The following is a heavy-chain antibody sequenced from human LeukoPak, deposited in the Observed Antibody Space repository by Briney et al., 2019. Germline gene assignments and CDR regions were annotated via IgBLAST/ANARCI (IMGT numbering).Heavy chain of an antibody. J-gene: IGHJ5*02. CDR1: GGSFSDYF. V-gene: IGHV4-34*01. CDR2: INHGGGT. CDR3: ARVWGVYWFDP. Sequence: SETLSLTCAVYGGSFSDYFWNWIRQTPGKGLEWIGEINHGGGTKYNPSLKSRATISVDTSKKQFSLNLTSVTAADTAVYYCARVWGVYWFDPWGQGTLVTVSS. D-gene: IGHD3-16*01.